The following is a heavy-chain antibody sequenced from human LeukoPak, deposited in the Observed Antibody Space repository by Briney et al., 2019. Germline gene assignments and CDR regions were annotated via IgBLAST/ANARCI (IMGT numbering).Heavy chain of an antibody. Sequence: PGGSLRLSCAASGFTFSSYGMRWVRSAPGNGLEWVAVISYDGSNNYYADSVKGRFTISRDNSKNTLYLQMNSLRAEDTAVSYCAKYIAAADLPYYYYGMDVWGQGTTVTVSS. CDR1: GFTFSSYG. D-gene: IGHD6-13*01. V-gene: IGHV3-30*18. J-gene: IGHJ6*02. CDR2: ISYDGSNN. CDR3: AKYIAAADLPYYYYGMDV.